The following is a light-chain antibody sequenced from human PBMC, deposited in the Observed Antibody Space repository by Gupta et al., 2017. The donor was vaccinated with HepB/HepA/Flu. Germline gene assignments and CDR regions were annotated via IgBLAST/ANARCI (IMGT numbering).Light chain of an antibody. CDR1: QDISNY. CDR3: QQEDNLPLP. V-gene: IGKV1-33*01. Sequence: DIQMTQSPSSLSASVGDRVTITCQASQDISNYLNWYQQKPGKAPKLLTYDASNLETGVPSRVSGSGSGTDFTFTISSLQPEDIATYYCQQEDNLPLPFGGGTKVEIK. J-gene: IGKJ4*01. CDR2: DAS.